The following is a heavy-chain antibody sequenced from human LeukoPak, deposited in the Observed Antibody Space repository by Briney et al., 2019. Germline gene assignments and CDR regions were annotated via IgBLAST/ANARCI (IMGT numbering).Heavy chain of an antibody. CDR3: AKAPVTSCRGAYCYPFDS. CDR1: GFTFSRNG. D-gene: IGHD2-21*01. V-gene: IGHV3-23*01. Sequence: GGSLRLSCAASGFTFSRNGMTWVRQTPGKGLEWVAATSSSDGGTYHADSARGRFTISRDNSKNTLYLQMNSLRAEDAAVYFCAKAPVTSCRGAYCYPFDSWGQGTLVTVSS. CDR2: TSSSDGGT. J-gene: IGHJ4*02.